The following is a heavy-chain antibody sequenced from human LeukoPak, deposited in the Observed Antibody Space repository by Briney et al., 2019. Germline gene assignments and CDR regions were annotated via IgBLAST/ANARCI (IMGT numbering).Heavy chain of an antibody. CDR2: IWYDGSNK. V-gene: IGHV3-33*06. CDR3: AKPLGPYNWNYGFDY. D-gene: IGHD1-7*01. CDR1: GFTFSSYG. Sequence: PGGSLRLSCAGSGFTFSSYGMHWVRQAPGKGLEWVAVIWYDGSNKYYAVSVKGRFTISRDNSKNTLYLQMNSLRAEDTAVYYCAKPLGPYNWNYGFDYWGQGTLVTVSS. J-gene: IGHJ4*02.